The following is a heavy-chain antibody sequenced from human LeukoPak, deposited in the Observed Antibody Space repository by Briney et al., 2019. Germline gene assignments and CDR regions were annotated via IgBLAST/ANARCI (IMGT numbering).Heavy chain of an antibody. V-gene: IGHV3-23*01. J-gene: IGHJ4*02. D-gene: IGHD3-22*01. CDR3: AKDHAYYDSSGYYQDFDY. CDR2: ISGSGGST. CDR1: GFTFSSYA. Sequence: VGSLRLSCAASGFTFSSYAMSWVRQAPGKGLEWGSAISGSGGSTYYADSVKGRFTISRDNSKNTLYLQMNSLRAEDTAGYYYAKDHAYYDSSGYYQDFDYWGQGTLVAVSS.